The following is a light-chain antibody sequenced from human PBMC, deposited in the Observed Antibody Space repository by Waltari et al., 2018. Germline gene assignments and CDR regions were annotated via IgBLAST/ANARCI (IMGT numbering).Light chain of an antibody. CDR2: KAS. V-gene: IGKV1-5*03. Sequence: DIQMNQSPSTLSAFVGDRVTITCRASQSISNWLARYQQKPGKAPKLLIDKASSLETGVPSRFSGSGSGTEFTLTISRLQPDDFATYYCQQYNSYPLTFGQGTKVEIK. CDR3: QQYNSYPLT. J-gene: IGKJ1*01. CDR1: QSISNW.